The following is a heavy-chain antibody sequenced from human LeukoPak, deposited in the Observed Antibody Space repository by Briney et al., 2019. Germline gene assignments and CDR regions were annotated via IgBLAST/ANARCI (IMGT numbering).Heavy chain of an antibody. CDR2: INHSGST. CDR1: GGSFGGYY. Sequence: SETLSLTCAVYGGSFGGYYWSWIRQPPGKGLEWIGEINHSGSTNYNPSLKSRVTISVDTSKNQFSLKLSSVTAADTAVYYCARGREAAAGEKPNYYYYGMDVWGQGTTVTVSS. D-gene: IGHD6-13*01. CDR3: ARGREAAAGEKPNYYYYGMDV. V-gene: IGHV4-34*01. J-gene: IGHJ6*02.